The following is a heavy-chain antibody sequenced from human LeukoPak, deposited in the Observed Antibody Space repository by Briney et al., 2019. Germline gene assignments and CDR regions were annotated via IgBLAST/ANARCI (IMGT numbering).Heavy chain of an antibody. CDR1: GGSFSGYY. CDR2: INHSGST. V-gene: IGHV4-34*01. D-gene: IGHD3-10*01. J-gene: IGHJ4*02. Sequence: SETLSLTCAVYGGSFSGYYWSWIRQPPGKGLEWIGEINHSGSTNYNPSLKSRVTISVDTSKNQFSLKLSSVTAADTAVYYCARGWVRDYYDYWGQGTLVTVSS. CDR3: ARGWVRDYYDY.